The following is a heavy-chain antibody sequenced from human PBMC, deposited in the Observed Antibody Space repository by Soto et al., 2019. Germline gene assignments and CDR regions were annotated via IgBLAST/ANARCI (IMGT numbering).Heavy chain of an antibody. Sequence: SETLSLTCTVSGGSISSSSYYWGWIRQPPGKGLEWIGSIYYSGTTYYNPSLKSRVTISVDTSKNQFSLRLSSVTAADTAVYYCARHRGYYDILTGYYTELNFDYWGQGTQVTVSS. V-gene: IGHV4-39*01. CDR2: IYYSGTT. D-gene: IGHD3-9*01. CDR1: GGSISSSSYY. J-gene: IGHJ4*02. CDR3: ARHRGYYDILTGYYTELNFDY.